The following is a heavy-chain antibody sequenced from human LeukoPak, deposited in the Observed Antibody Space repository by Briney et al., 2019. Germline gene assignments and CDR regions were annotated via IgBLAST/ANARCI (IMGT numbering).Heavy chain of an antibody. CDR2: IYYSGST. CDR3: ARGGSSSGRIDY. CDR1: GGSISSSC. V-gene: IGHV4-59*01. Sequence: WETPSLTCTGSGGSISSSCWSWILHLPGPRLVWIGYIYYSGSTNYNPSLKSRVTISVDTSKNQSSLKLSSVTAADTAVYYCARGGSSSGRIDYWGQGTLVTVSS. J-gene: IGHJ4*02. D-gene: IGHD6-6*01.